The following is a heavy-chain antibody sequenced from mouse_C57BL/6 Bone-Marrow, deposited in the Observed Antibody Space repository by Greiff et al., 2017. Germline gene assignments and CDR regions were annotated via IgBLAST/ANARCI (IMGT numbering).Heavy chain of an antibody. J-gene: IGHJ3*01. CDR1: GFSLTSYG. V-gene: IGHV2-6*01. CDR3: ASSYYGSSSWFAY. D-gene: IGHD1-1*01. CDR2: IWGVGST. Sequence: VKLVESGPGLVAPSPSLSITCTVSGFSLTSYGVDWVRQSPGKGLEWLGVIWGVGSTNYNSALKSRLSISKDNSKSQVFLKMNSLQTDDTAMYYCASSYYGSSSWFAYWGQGTLVTVSA.